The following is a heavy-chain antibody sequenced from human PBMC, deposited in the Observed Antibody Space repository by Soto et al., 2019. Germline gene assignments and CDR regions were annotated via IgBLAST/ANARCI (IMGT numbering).Heavy chain of an antibody. CDR2: IYYSGST. D-gene: IGHD4-4*01. J-gene: IGHJ5*02. Sequence: KPSETLSLTCTVSGGSISSSSYYWGWIRQPPGKGLEWIGSIYYSGSTYYNPSLKSRVTISVDTSKNQFSLKLSSVTAADTAVYYCARLPTYFRRTVTTSPLNNWFDPWGQGTLVTVSS. V-gene: IGHV4-39*01. CDR3: ARLPTYFRRTVTTSPLNNWFDP. CDR1: GGSISSSSYY.